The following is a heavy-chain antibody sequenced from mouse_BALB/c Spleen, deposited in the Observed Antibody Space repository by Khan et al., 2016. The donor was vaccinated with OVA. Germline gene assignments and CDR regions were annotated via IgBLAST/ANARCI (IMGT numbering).Heavy chain of an antibody. D-gene: IGHD2-14*01. CDR2: INTHSGVP. CDR3: ARGGAAYYRNDGGAMDY. V-gene: IGHV9-4*02. J-gene: IGHJ4*01. Sequence: LVESGPELKKPGETVRISCKASGYTFTNAGMQWVQKMPGKGLKWIGWINTHSGVPKYAEDFKGRFAFSLETSASTVYLQITNLKNEDTATYFCARGGAAYYRNDGGAMDYWGQGTSGTVSS. CDR1: GYTFTNAG.